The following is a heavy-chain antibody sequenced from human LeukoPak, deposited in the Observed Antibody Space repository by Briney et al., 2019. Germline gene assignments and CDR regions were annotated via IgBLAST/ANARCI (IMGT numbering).Heavy chain of an antibody. J-gene: IGHJ3*02. V-gene: IGHV4-59*01. D-gene: IGHD5-24*01. CDR2: MYYSGST. CDR1: GGSISSYY. Sequence: SETLSLTCTVSGGSISSYYWSWVRQPPGKGLEWIGYMYYSGSTNYNPSLKSRVTISVDTPKNQFSLKLSSVTAADTAVYYCARDRVEMATLDAFDIWGQGTMVTVSS. CDR3: ARDRVEMATLDAFDI.